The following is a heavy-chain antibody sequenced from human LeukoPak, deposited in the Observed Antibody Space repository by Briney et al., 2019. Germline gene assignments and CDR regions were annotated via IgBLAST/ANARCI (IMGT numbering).Heavy chain of an antibody. CDR1: GFTFSSYE. J-gene: IGHJ6*04. CDR2: ISSSGSTI. Sequence: GGSLRLSCAASGFTFSSYEMNWVRQAPGKGLEWVSYISSSGSTIYYADSVKGRFTISRDNAKNSLYLQMNSLRAEDTAVYYCARDPAYYDILTGYYNCGMDVWGKGTTVTVSS. D-gene: IGHD3-9*01. CDR3: ARDPAYYDILTGYYNCGMDV. V-gene: IGHV3-48*03.